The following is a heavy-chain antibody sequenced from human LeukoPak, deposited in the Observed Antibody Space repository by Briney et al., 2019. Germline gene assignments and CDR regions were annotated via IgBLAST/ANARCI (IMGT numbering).Heavy chain of an antibody. V-gene: IGHV5-10-1*01. Sequence: EYPLISCYCSRYSLSSYWISWVRPMPGKGLEWMGRIDPGYSFTKYRPSLEGRVTISADKSLSTVYLQWSSLKASDTALYYSAGDEGGVSRWVSHWGERTLVSVSS. CDR1: RYSLSSYW. D-gene: IGHD2-8*02. CDR2: IDPGYSFT. J-gene: IGHJ1*01. CDR3: AGDEGGVSRWVSH.